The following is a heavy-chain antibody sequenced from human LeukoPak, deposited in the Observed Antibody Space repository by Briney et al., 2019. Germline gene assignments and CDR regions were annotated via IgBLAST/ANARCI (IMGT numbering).Heavy chain of an antibody. J-gene: IGHJ4*02. V-gene: IGHV4-61*02. D-gene: IGHD1-26*01. CDR1: GGSISSGSCY. Sequence: SETLSLTCTVSGGSISSGSCYWSWIRQPAGKGLEWIGRIYTSGSTNYNPSLKSRVTISVDTSKNQFSLKLSSVTAADTAVYYCASFDSGSYYGPGLAYDYWGQGTLVTVSS. CDR2: IYTSGST. CDR3: ASFDSGSYYGPGLAYDY.